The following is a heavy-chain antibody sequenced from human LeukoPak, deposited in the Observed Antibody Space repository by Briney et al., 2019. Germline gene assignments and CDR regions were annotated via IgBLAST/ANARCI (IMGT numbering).Heavy chain of an antibody. CDR2: ISYDGSNK. V-gene: IGHV3-30*03. J-gene: IGHJ4*02. CDR3: ARVGGSGIEGAYYFDY. D-gene: IGHD3-10*01. Sequence: GGSLRLSCAASGFTFSSYGMHWVRQAPGKGLEWVAVISYDGSNKYYADSVKGRFTISRDNSKNTLYLQMNSLRAEDTAVYYCARVGGSGIEGAYYFDYWGQGTLVTVSS. CDR1: GFTFSSYG.